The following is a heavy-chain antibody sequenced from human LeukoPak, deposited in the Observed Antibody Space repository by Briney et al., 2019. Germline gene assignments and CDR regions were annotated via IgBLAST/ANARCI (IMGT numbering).Heavy chain of an antibody. J-gene: IGHJ4*02. Sequence: PSQTLSLICAVSGASVSSGDFYWGWIRQPPGMGLEWIGNIYYSGSTYYNPSLKGRISISVDTSKNQFSLKLNSVTAADTAVYYCARVRSVRSFDTWGQGTLVTVSS. CDR1: GASVSSGDFY. CDR2: IYYSGST. CDR3: ARVRSVRSFDT. D-gene: IGHD4-11*01. V-gene: IGHV4-30-4*01.